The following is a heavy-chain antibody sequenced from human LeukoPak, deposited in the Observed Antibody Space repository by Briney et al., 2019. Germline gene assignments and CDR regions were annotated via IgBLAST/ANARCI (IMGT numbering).Heavy chain of an antibody. V-gene: IGHV3-7*01. CDR1: GFTFSSDW. D-gene: IGHD6-6*01. CDR3: ATISRGGSSFS. J-gene: IGHJ5*02. Sequence: GGSLRLSCAASGFTFSSDWMIWVRQAPGKGLEWVANIKPDEGEKYYVDSVKGRFTVSRDNAKNSLCLQMDSLRAEDTAVYYCATISRGGSSFSWGQGTLVTVSS. CDR2: IKPDEGEK.